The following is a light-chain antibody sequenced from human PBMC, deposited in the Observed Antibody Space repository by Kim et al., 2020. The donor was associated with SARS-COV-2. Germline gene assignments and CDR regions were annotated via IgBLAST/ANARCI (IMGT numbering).Light chain of an antibody. CDR2: YDS. V-gene: IGLV3-21*01. CDR3: QVWDSSSDHVV. CDR1: NIGSKS. J-gene: IGLJ2*01. Sequence: SYELTQPPSVSVAPGKTARITCGGNNIGSKSVHWYQQKPGQAPVLVIYYDSDRPSGIPERFSGSNSGNTATLTISRVEAGDEADYYCQVWDSSSDHVVCG.